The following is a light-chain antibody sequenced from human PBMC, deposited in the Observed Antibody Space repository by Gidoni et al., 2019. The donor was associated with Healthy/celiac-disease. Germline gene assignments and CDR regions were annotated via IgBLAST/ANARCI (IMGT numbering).Light chain of an antibody. CDR2: WAS. CDR1: QSVLYSSNNKNY. V-gene: IGKV4-1*01. CDR3: QQYYTTPLT. J-gene: IGKJ4*01. Sequence: DIVMTQSPDSLAVSLGERATINCKSSQSVLYSSNNKNYLAWYQQKPGQPPKLLIYWASARESGVPDRFTGSGSGTDFTLTVSSLQAGDVAVYYCQQYYTTPLTFGGXTKVEIK.